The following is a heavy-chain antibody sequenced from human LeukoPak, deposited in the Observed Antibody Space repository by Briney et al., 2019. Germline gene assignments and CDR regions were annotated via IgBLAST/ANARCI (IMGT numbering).Heavy chain of an antibody. CDR3: ARGISSILPSWGYLNWFDP. CDR1: GGSFSGYY. J-gene: IGHJ5*02. CDR2: INHSGST. Sequence: SETLSLTCAVYGGSFSGYYWSWIRQPPGKELEWIGEINHSGSTNYNPSLKSRVTISVDTSKNQFSLKLSSVTAADTAVYYCARGISSILPSWGYLNWFDPWGQGTLVTVSS. V-gene: IGHV4-34*01. D-gene: IGHD3-16*01.